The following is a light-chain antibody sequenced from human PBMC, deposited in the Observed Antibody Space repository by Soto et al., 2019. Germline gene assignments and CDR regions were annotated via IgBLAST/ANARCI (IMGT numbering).Light chain of an antibody. V-gene: IGLV2-14*01. J-gene: IGLJ1*01. CDR1: SSDVGGYNY. Sequence: QSVLTQPASVSGSPGQSITISCTGTSSDVGGYNYVSWYQQYPGKAPKLIIYEVNKRPSGVSNRFSGSKSGNTASLTVSGLQTEDEADYYCSSYAATNNYVFGSGTKVTVL. CDR2: EVN. CDR3: SSYAATNNYV.